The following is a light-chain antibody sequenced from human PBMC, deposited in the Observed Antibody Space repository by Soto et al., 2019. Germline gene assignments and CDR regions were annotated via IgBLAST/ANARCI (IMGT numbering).Light chain of an antibody. Sequence: QSVLTQPPSASGTPGQRVTISCSGSSSNIRSNTVNWYQQLPETAPKLLIYSDDQRPSGVPDRFSASKSGTSASLAISGLQSEDEADYYCAAWDDSLNGWVCGGGTQLTVL. CDR2: SDD. V-gene: IGLV1-44*01. CDR1: SSNIRSNT. J-gene: IGLJ3*02. CDR3: AAWDDSLNGWV.